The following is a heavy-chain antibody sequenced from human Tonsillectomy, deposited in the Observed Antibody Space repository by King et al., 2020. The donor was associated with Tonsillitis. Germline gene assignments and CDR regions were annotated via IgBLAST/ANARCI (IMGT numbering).Heavy chain of an antibody. V-gene: IGHV3-21*01. Sequence: FQLVQSGGGLVKPGGSLRLSCVVSGFGFDTYTMNWVRQAPGRGLEFIASVSTSSYYIYYADSVKGRFTISRDNAQSSLYLQMSGLRVEDTAVYYCARDGDGYPFDHWGQGTLVTVSS. CDR1: GFGFDTYT. J-gene: IGHJ5*02. CDR2: VSTSSYYI. D-gene: IGHD5-24*01. CDR3: ARDGDGYPFDH.